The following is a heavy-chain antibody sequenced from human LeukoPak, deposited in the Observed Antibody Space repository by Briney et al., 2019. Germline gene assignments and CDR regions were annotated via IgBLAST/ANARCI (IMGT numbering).Heavy chain of an antibody. CDR3: ATQFLLGIAATDY. Sequence: ASVKVSCKVSGYTLTELSMHWVRQAPGKGLEWMGGFDPEDGVTIYAQKFQGRVTMTEDTSTDTAYMELSSLRSEDTAVYYCATQFLLGIAATDYWGQGTLVTVSS. CDR1: GYTLTELS. V-gene: IGHV1-24*01. D-gene: IGHD6-13*01. J-gene: IGHJ4*02. CDR2: FDPEDGVT.